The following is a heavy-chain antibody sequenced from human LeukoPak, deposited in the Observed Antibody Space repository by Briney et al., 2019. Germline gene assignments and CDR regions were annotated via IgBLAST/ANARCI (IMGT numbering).Heavy chain of an antibody. CDR1: GFTFSSYG. J-gene: IGHJ4*02. Sequence: GRSLRLSCAASGFTFSSYGMHWVRQAPGKGLEWVAVISYDGSNKYYGDSVKGRFTISRDNSKNTLYLQMNSLRAEDTAVYYCAKGITIFGVVILHALDYWGQGTLVTVSS. CDR3: AKGITIFGVVILHALDY. V-gene: IGHV3-30*18. CDR2: ISYDGSNK. D-gene: IGHD3-3*01.